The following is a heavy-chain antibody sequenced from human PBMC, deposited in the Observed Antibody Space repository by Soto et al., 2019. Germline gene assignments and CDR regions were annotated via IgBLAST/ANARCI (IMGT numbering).Heavy chain of an antibody. CDR3: ARGPLDVWGSYRRTYYFDY. J-gene: IGHJ4*02. Sequence: SETLSLTCAVYGGSFSGYYWSWIRQPPGKGLEWIGEINHSGSTNYNPSLKSRVTISVDTSKNQFSLKLSSVTAADTAVYYCARGPLDVWGSYRRTYYFDYWGKGTLGTV. CDR2: INHSGST. D-gene: IGHD3-16*02. V-gene: IGHV4-34*01. CDR1: GGSFSGYY.